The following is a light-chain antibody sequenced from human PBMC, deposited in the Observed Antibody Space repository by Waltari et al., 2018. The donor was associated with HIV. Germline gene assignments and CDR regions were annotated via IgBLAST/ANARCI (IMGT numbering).Light chain of an antibody. V-gene: IGLV1-44*01. Sequence: QSVLTQPPSASGTPGQTVTISCSGSSSNIGNDAANWYQQLPGTATKLLIYSNNQRPSGVPDRFSGSKSGTSASLAISGLQSEDQADYYCGTWDDSLNGWEVFGGGTKLTVL. CDR2: SNN. CDR3: GTWDDSLNGWEV. J-gene: IGLJ2*01. CDR1: SSNIGNDA.